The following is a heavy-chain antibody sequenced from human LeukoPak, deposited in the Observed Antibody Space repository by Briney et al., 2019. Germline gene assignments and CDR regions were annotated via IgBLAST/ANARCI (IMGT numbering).Heavy chain of an antibody. CDR3: ASGGGLAPVTPFDY. CDR1: GFTFISYW. D-gene: IGHD3-16*01. J-gene: IGHJ4*02. V-gene: IGHV3-7*01. Sequence: GGSRRLSCAAPGFTFISYWMSWFGQPPGKGRGGGPNIKQDGSEKYYVDSVKGRFTISRDNAKNSLYLQMNSLRAEDTAVYYCASGGGLAPVTPFDYWGQGTLVTVSS. CDR2: IKQDGSEK.